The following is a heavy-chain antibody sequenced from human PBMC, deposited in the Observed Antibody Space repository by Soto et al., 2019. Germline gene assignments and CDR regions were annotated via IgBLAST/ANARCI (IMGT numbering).Heavy chain of an antibody. CDR3: ARASRITMIVGGMDV. D-gene: IGHD3-22*01. J-gene: IGHJ6*02. CDR1: GGSISSGDYY. CDR2: IYYSGST. Sequence: SETLSLTCTVSGGSISSGDYYWSWIRQPPGKGLEWIGYIYYSGSTYYNPSLKSRVTISVDTSKNQFSLKLSSVTAADTAVYYCARASRITMIVGGMDVWGRGTTVTVSS. V-gene: IGHV4-30-4*01.